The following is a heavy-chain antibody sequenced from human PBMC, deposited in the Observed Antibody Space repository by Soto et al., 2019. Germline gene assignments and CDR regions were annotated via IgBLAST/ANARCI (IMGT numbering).Heavy chain of an antibody. CDR3: ASLGYCSGGSCYDFDY. CDR2: IYYSGST. J-gene: IGHJ4*02. CDR1: GCSISSSSYY. Sequence: SETLSLTCTVSGCSISSSSYYWGWIRQPPGKGLEWIGSIYYSGSTYYNPSLKSRVTISVDTSKNQFSLKLSSVTAADTAVYYCASLGYCSGGSCYDFDYWGQGTLVTVSS. V-gene: IGHV4-39*01. D-gene: IGHD2-15*01.